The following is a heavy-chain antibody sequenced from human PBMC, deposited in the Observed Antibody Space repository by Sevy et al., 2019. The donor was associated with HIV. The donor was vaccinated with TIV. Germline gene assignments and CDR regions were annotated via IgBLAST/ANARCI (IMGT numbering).Heavy chain of an antibody. D-gene: IGHD7-27*01. CDR1: GFTFSTYA. J-gene: IGHJ4*02. V-gene: IGHV3-30-3*01. CDR2: VSSDGSEI. CDR3: ARDQLGSIDY. Sequence: GGSQRLSCAVSGFTFSTYAMHWVRQAPGKGLECVAIVSSDGSEINYADSLKGRFTISRDNSRNTLYLQMNSLRTEDTALYYCARDQLGSIDYWGQGTLVTVSS.